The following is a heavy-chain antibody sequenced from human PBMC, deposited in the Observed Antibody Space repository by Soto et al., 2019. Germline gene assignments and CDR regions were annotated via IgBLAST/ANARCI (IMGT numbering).Heavy chain of an antibody. Sequence: PSETLSRTCTVSAGSISNSSYYWGWIRQPPGKGLEWIGSIYYSGSTYYNPSLKSRVTISVDTSKNQFSLKLSSVTAADTAVYYCARDVSRYYGMDVRG. CDR3: ARDVSRYYGMDV. D-gene: IGHD3-16*01. CDR1: AGSISNSSYY. J-gene: IGHJ6*02. V-gene: IGHV4-39*01. CDR2: IYYSGST.